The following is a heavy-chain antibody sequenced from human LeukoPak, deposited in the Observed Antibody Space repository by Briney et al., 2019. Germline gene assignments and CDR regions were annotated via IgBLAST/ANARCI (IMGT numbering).Heavy chain of an antibody. V-gene: IGHV1-2*02. CDR1: GYTFTGYY. Sequence: ASVKVSCKASGYTFTGYYMHWVRQAPGQGLEWMGWINSSSGGTNYAQKFQGRVTMTRDTSISTAYMELSRLRSDDTAVYYCARAFGRVVVPAAPWYYYGMDVWGQGTTVTVSS. D-gene: IGHD2-2*01. CDR3: ARAFGRVVVPAAPWYYYGMDV. CDR2: INSSSGGT. J-gene: IGHJ6*02.